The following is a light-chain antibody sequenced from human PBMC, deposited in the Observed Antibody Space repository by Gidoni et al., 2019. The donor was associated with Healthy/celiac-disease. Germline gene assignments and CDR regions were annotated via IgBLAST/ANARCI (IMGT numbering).Light chain of an antibody. V-gene: IGKV3-11*01. CDR3: QQRCNWPLT. Sequence: EIVFTQSPSTLSLSPGERATLSCRASQSISSYLSWYQQKPGQAPRLLIYDASSRATGIPARFSGSGSGTDFTLTISSLEPEDFAVYYCQQRCNWPLTFGQGTRLEIK. J-gene: IGKJ5*01. CDR2: DAS. CDR1: QSISSY.